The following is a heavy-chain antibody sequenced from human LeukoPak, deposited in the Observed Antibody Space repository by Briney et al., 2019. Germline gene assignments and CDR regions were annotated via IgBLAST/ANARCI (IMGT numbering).Heavy chain of an antibody. D-gene: IGHD2-2*01. Sequence: GGSLRLTCAASGFTFSSYAMSWVRQAPGKGLEWVSAISGSGGSTYYADSVKGRFTISRDNSKNTLYLQMNSLRAEDTAVYYCAKDLKYQLLPYWGQGTLVTVSS. CDR1: GFTFSSYA. V-gene: IGHV3-23*01. CDR3: AKDLKYQLLPY. CDR2: ISGSGGST. J-gene: IGHJ4*02.